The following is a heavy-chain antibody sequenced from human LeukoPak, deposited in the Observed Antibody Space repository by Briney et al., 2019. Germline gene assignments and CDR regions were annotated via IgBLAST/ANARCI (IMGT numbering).Heavy chain of an antibody. D-gene: IGHD6-13*01. CDR2: ISSRASTT. Sequence: GGSLRLSCAASGFTFSDYYMSWIRQAPGQGLEWVSYISSRASTTYYADSAKGRFTISRDNANNSMYLQMNSLRTEDTAVYYCATGKRQLDYWGQGTLVTVSS. CDR3: ATGKRQLDY. V-gene: IGHV3-11*01. J-gene: IGHJ4*02. CDR1: GFTFSDYY.